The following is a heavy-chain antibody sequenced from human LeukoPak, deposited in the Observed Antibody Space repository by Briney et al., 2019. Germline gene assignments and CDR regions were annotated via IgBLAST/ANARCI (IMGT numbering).Heavy chain of an antibody. CDR2: INHSGST. D-gene: IGHD2-15*01. V-gene: IGHV4-34*01. CDR1: GGSMSGYY. Sequence: SETLSLTCTVSGGSMSGYYWTWIRQPPGKGLEWIGEINHSGSTNYNPSLKSRVTISVDTSKNQFSLKLSSVTAADTAVYYCARVGLSPTVGHWGQGTLVTVSS. CDR3: ARVGLSPTVGH. J-gene: IGHJ1*01.